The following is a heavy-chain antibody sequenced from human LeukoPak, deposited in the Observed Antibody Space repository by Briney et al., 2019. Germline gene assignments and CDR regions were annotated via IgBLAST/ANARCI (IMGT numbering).Heavy chain of an antibody. Sequence: GGSLRLSCAASGFTASSNYMSWVRQAPGKGLEWISSLYSGGNTYYADSVKDRFTISRDSSNNTLYLQMNSLRAEDTAVYYCARENYGPDAFDIWGQGTTVTVSS. CDR2: LYSGGNT. J-gene: IGHJ3*02. CDR3: ARENYGPDAFDI. V-gene: IGHV3-66*01. CDR1: GFTASSNY. D-gene: IGHD3-10*01.